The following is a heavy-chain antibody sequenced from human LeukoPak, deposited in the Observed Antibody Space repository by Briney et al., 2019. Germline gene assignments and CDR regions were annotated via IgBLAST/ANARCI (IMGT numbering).Heavy chain of an antibody. CDR3: ARVSEVVVTAFDL. J-gene: IGHJ2*01. V-gene: IGHV3-21*01. Sequence: GGSLRLSCAASGFTFSSYSMNWVRQAPGKGLEWVSSISSSSSYIYYADSVKGRFTISRDNAKNSLYLQMNSLRAEDTAVYYCARVSEVVVTAFDLWGRGTLVTVSS. CDR2: ISSSSSYI. CDR1: GFTFSSYS. D-gene: IGHD2-21*02.